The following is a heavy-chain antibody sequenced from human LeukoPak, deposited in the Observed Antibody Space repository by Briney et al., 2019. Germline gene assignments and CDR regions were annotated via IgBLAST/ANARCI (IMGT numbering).Heavy chain of an antibody. CDR1: GFTFDDYA. CDR2: ISWNSGSI. CDR3: AKDLLRSGSYYFDY. Sequence: PGGSLRLSCAASGFTFDDYAMHWVRQAPGKGLEWVSGISWNSGSIGYADSVKGRFTISRDNAKNSLYPQMNSLRAEDTALYYCAKDLLRSGSYYFDYWGQGTLVTVSS. V-gene: IGHV3-9*01. J-gene: IGHJ4*02. D-gene: IGHD3-10*01.